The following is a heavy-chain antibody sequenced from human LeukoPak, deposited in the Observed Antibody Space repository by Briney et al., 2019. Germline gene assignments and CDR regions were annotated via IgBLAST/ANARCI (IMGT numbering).Heavy chain of an antibody. V-gene: IGHV3-7*01. J-gene: IGHJ6*03. CDR1: GFTLSNYW. Sequence: GGSLRLSCAASGFTLSNYWMTWVRQAPGKGLEWVANVKQDGSEKYYVDSVKGRFTISRDNAKNSLSLQMNSLRAEDTAVYYCARVIDGDYGKHYYFMDVWGKGTTVTVSS. D-gene: IGHD4-17*01. CDR2: VKQDGSEK. CDR3: ARVIDGDYGKHYYFMDV.